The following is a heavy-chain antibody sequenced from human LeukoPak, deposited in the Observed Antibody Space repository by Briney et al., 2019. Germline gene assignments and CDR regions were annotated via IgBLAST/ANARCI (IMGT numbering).Heavy chain of an antibody. CDR2: IYYSGST. J-gene: IGHJ4*02. V-gene: IGHV4-59*08. Sequence: SETLSLTCTVSGGSISSYYWSWIRQPPGKGLEWIGYIYYSGSTNYNPSLKTRVTISVDTSKNQFSLKLSSVTAADTAVYYCARLSGARIAAAGLFDYWGQGTLVTVSS. D-gene: IGHD6-13*01. CDR3: ARLSGARIAAAGLFDY. CDR1: GGSISSYY.